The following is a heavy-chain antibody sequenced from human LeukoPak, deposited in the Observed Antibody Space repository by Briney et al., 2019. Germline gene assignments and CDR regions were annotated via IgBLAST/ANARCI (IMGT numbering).Heavy chain of an antibody. CDR2: IKSKSDGGTT. CDR1: GFTFTNAW. J-gene: IGHJ4*02. CDR3: LKDFGGDDY. V-gene: IGHV3-15*01. D-gene: IGHD3-3*01. Sequence: GGSLRLSCAASGFTFTNAWKTWVRQAPGKGPEWVGRIKSKSDGGTTDYAAPVKGRFTISRDDSKNTLYLQMNSLKTEDTAVYYCLKDFGGDDYWGQGTLVTVSS.